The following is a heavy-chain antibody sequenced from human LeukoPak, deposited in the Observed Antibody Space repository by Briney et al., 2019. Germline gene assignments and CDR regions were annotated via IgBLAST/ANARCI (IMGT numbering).Heavy chain of an antibody. V-gene: IGHV4-61*01. Sequence: PSETLSLTCTVSGGSVSSGSYYWSWIRQPPGKGLEWIGYIYYSGSTNYNPSLKSRVTISVDTSKNQFSLKLSSVTAADTAVYYCARWLGYGSGGLGFDYWGQGTLVTVSS. D-gene: IGHD3-10*01. CDR3: ARWLGYGSGGLGFDY. CDR1: GGSVSSGSYY. J-gene: IGHJ4*02. CDR2: IYYSGST.